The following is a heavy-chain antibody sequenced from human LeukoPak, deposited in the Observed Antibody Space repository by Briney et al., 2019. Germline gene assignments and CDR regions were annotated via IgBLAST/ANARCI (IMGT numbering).Heavy chain of an antibody. Sequence: PGGSLRLSCAASGFTFSSYWMHWVRQAPGEGLVWVSRSSTEGSRTSYADSVKGRFTISRDNAKNTLYLQMNSLRAEDTAVYYCAREDTAMADAFDIWGQGTMVTVSS. CDR1: GFTFSSYW. V-gene: IGHV3-74*01. D-gene: IGHD5-18*01. CDR3: AREDTAMADAFDI. CDR2: SSTEGSRT. J-gene: IGHJ3*02.